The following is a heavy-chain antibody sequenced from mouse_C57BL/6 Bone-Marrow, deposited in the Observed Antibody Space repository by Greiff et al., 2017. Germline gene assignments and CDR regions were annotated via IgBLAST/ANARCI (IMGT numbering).Heavy chain of an antibody. CDR1: GYTFTSYW. D-gene: IGHD1-1*02. J-gene: IGHJ1*03. CDR2: IDPSDSEP. V-gene: IGHV1-52*01. CDR3: ARTGGYCWYFDV. Sequence: VQLQQPGAELVRPGSSVKLSCKASGYTFTSYWMHWVKQRPIQGLEWIGNIDPSDSEPHYNQKFKDKATLTVDKSSSTAYMQLSSLTSEDSAVYYCARTGGYCWYFDVWGTGTTVTVSS.